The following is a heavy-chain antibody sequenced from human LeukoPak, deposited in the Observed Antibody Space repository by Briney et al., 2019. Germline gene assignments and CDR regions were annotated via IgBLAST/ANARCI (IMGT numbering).Heavy chain of an antibody. CDR2: IYSGGST. CDR3: ASPAVWGELSLRY. J-gene: IGHJ4*02. Sequence: GGSLRLSCAASGFTVSGNYMIWVRQAPGKGLEWVSVIYSGGSTYYADSVKGRFTISRDNSKNTVYLQMNSLRAEDTAVYYCASPAVWGELSLRYWGQGTLVTVSS. V-gene: IGHV3-53*01. CDR1: GFTVSGNY. D-gene: IGHD3-16*02.